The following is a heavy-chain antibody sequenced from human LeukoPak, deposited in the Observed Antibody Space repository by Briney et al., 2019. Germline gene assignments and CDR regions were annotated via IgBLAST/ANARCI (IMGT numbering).Heavy chain of an antibody. V-gene: IGHV1-2*02. J-gene: IGHJ3*02. CDR1: GYTFTGYY. Sequence: ASVKVSCKASGYTFTGYYMHWVRQAPGQGLEWVGWINPNSGGTNYAQKFQGRVTMTRDTSISTAYMELSRLRSDDTAVYYCARVEYSSSSGAFDIWGQGTMVTVSS. D-gene: IGHD6-6*01. CDR3: ARVEYSSSSGAFDI. CDR2: INPNSGGT.